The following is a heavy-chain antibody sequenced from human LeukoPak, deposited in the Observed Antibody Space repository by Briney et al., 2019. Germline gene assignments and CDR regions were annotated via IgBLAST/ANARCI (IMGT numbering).Heavy chain of an antibody. Sequence: PGGSLRLSCAASGFTFSSYAMSWVRQAPGKGLEWVSAISGSGGSTYYADSVKGRFTISRDNSKNTLYLQMNSLRAEDTAVYYCAKPLWRFGEFQTYYFDYWGQGTLVTVSS. CDR3: AKPLWRFGEFQTYYFDY. CDR1: GFTFSSYA. J-gene: IGHJ4*02. CDR2: ISGSGGST. V-gene: IGHV3-23*01. D-gene: IGHD3-10*01.